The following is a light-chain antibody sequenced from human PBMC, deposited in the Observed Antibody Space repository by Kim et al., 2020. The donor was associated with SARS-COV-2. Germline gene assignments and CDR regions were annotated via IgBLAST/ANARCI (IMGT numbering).Light chain of an antibody. V-gene: IGKV3-20*01. CDR3: QQYASSPYT. CDR2: GAS. CDR1: QSLSSNS. Sequence: PGERATLSCRASQSLSSNSLAWYQQKPGQAPRLLVYGASRRAIGIPDRFSGSGSGTDFTLTISRLEPEDFAVYYCQQYASSPYTFGQGTKLEI. J-gene: IGKJ2*01.